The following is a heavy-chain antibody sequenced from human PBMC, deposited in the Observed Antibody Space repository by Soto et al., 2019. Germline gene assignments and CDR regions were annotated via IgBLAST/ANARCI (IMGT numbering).Heavy chain of an antibody. J-gene: IGHJ6*02. V-gene: IGHV1-69*12. CDR3: ATRPMATLTYCYGMDV. Sequence: QVQLVQSGAEVKKPGSSVKVSCKASGGTFSSYAISWVRQAPGQGLELMGGIIPIFGTANYAQKFQGRVTITADESTRTAYMELSSLRSEDTAVYYCATRPMATLTYCYGMDVWGQGTTVTVSS. CDR2: IIPIFGTA. D-gene: IGHD5-12*01. CDR1: GGTFSSYA.